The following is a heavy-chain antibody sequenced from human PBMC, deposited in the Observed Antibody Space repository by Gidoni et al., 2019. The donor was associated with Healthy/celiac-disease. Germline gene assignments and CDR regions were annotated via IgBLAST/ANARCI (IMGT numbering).Heavy chain of an antibody. V-gene: IGHV1-69*01. D-gene: IGHD2-2*01. Sequence: QVQLVQSGAEVKKPGSSVKVSCKASGGTFSSYAISGVRQAPGEGLEWIGGIIPIFGTATYAQKFQGRVTIPADESTSTAYMELSSLRSEDTAVYYCARGGDIVVVPAAMPFPAWFDPWGQGTLVTVSS. CDR2: IIPIFGTA. CDR3: ARGGDIVVVPAAMPFPAWFDP. J-gene: IGHJ5*02. CDR1: GGTFSSYA.